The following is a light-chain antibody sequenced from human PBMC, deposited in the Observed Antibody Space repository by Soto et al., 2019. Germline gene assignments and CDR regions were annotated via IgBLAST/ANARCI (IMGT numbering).Light chain of an antibody. CDR2: AAS. V-gene: IGKV1-8*01. CDR1: QAIASY. J-gene: IGKJ3*01. Sequence: AIRMTQSPSSFSASTGDSVTITCRASQAIASYLAWYQQKPGKAPNLLIYAASTLQSGVPSRFSGSGSGTDFTLTIDFLQSDDFATYFCQQYYAYPFSFGPGTKVDIK. CDR3: QQYYAYPFS.